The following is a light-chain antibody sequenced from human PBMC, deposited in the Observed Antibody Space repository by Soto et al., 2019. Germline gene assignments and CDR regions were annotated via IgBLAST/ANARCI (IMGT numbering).Light chain of an antibody. J-gene: IGLJ1*01. CDR1: SSNIGAGYD. Sequence: QSVLTQPPSVSGAPGQRVTISCTGSSSNIGAGYDIHWYQQVPGTAPKLLIYDNNNRPSGVPDRFSGSKSGTSASLAITGLQAEDEADYYCQSYDNILSGYVFGTGTKLTVL. V-gene: IGLV1-40*01. CDR2: DNN. CDR3: QSYDNILSGYV.